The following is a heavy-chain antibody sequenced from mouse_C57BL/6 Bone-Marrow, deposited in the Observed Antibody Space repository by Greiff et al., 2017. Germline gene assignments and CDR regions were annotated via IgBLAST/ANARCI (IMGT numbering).Heavy chain of an antibody. V-gene: IGHV1-69*01. CDR2: IDPSDSFT. J-gene: IGHJ3*01. Sequence: QVQLQQPGAALVMPGASVKLSCKASGYTFTSYWMHWVKQRPGQGLQWSGEIDPSDSFTNYNQKIQGKSTFTVDKSYSPAYMPLSNLTTEDSAVYDCARKGNFTWFAYWGPGTLVTVSA. CDR3: ARKGNFTWFAY. D-gene: IGHD2-1*01. CDR1: GYTFTSYW.